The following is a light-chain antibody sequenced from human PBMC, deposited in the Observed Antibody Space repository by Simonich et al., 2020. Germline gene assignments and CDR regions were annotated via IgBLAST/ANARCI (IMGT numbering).Light chain of an antibody. V-gene: IGKV3-11*01. CDR3: QQYNNWPPYT. CDR2: DAS. Sequence: EIVLTQSPATLSLSPGDRATLSCRASQSVSSYLAWYQQKPGQAPRLLIYDASNRATGIPARFSGSGSGTDFTLTISSLQSEDFAVYYCQQYNNWPPYTFGQGTKLEIK. J-gene: IGKJ2*01. CDR1: QSVSSY.